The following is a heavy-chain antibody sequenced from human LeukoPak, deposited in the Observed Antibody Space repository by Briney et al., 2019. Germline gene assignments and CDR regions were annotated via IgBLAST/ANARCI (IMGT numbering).Heavy chain of an antibody. J-gene: IGHJ4*02. CDR2: ISGDGSEI. CDR3: AKDGSGGDCYAAY. CDR1: GFTFSRYS. V-gene: IGHV3-7*01. D-gene: IGHD2-21*02. Sequence: GGSLRLSCAASGFTFSRYSMNWVRQAPGKGLEWVASISGDGSEIHYVDSVKGRFTISRDNAKDSLYLQMNSLRAEDTAVYYCAKDGSGGDCYAAYWGQGTLVTVSS.